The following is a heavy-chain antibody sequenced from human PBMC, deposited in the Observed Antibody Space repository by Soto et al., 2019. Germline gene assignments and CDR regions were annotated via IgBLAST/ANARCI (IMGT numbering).Heavy chain of an antibody. D-gene: IGHD6-13*01. CDR3: AKGPGIAAAGTAYYYYYYMDV. V-gene: IGHV3-9*01. J-gene: IGHJ6*03. CDR2: SSWNSGSI. CDR1: GFTFDDYA. Sequence: PGGSLRLSCAASGFTFDDYAMHWVRQAPGKGLEWVSGSSWNSGSIGYADSVKGRFTISRDNAKNSLYLQMNSLRAEDTALYYCAKGPGIAAAGTAYYYYYYMDVWGKGTTVTVSS.